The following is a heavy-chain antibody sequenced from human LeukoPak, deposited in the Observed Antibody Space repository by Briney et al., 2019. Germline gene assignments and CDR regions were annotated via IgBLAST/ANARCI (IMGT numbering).Heavy chain of an antibody. V-gene: IGHV3-74*01. CDR3: ATEKQTGSYIEY. J-gene: IGHJ4*02. CDR1: GFTFSSYW. CDR2: INSDGSST. Sequence: PGGSLRLSCAASGFTFSSYWMHWVRQAPGKGLVWVSRINSDGSSTSYADSVKGRFTISRDNAKNSLYLQMNSLRAEDTAVYFCATEKQTGSYIEYWGQGTLVTVSS. D-gene: IGHD7-27*01.